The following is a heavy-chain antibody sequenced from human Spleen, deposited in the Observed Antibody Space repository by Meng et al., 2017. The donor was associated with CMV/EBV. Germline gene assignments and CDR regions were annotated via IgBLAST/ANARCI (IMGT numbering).Heavy chain of an antibody. V-gene: IGHV3-23*01. D-gene: IGHD6-6*01. CDR1: GFTFSSYA. CDR2: ISGSGGST. J-gene: IGHJ6*02. CDR3: AKEYSSSPVYYYGMDV. Sequence: GGSLRLSCAASGFTFSSYAMSWVRQAPGKGLEWVSAISGSGGSTYYADSVKGRFTISRDNSKNTLYLQMNSLRAEDTAVYYCAKEYSSSPVYYYGMDVWGQGTTVTVSS.